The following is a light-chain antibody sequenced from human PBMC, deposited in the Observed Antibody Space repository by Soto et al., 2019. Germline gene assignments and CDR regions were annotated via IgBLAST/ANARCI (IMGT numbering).Light chain of an antibody. CDR3: ASYAGTKLFV. CDR1: SSDVGFYNF. CDR2: EVT. Sequence: QSALTQPPSASGSPGQSLTISCTGTSSDVGFYNFVSWYQQRPGKAPKLVIYEVTKRPSGVPDRFSGSKSGSTASLTVSGLQADDGADYYCASYAGTKLFVXGSGTKVTVL. V-gene: IGLV2-8*01. J-gene: IGLJ1*01.